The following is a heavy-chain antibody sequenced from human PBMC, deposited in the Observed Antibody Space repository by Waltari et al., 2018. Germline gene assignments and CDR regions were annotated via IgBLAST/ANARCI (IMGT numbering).Heavy chain of an antibody. CDR2: IFTSGST. CDR1: GGSISSGSVY. Sequence: QVQLQESGPGLVRPSQTLSLTCTVSGGSISSGSVYWTWIRQPAGKGLEWVGHIFTSGSTKYNPPLESRVSVSLDTSENQFSLRLSSVTAADTAVYYCARDEARYYDIMTGGGYYGLDVWGQGTTVTVSS. J-gene: IGHJ6*02. CDR3: ARDEARYYDIMTGGGYYGLDV. D-gene: IGHD3-9*01. V-gene: IGHV4-61*02.